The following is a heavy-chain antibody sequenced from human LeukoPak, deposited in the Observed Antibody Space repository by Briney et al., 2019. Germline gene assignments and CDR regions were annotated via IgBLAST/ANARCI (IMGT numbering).Heavy chain of an antibody. J-gene: IGHJ3*02. CDR2: ISGSGGST. CDR3: AKDQRYCSSTSCRTNSAFDI. D-gene: IGHD2-2*01. V-gene: IGHV3-23*01. Sequence: GGSPRLSCAASGFTFSSYAMSWVRQAPGKGLEWVSAISGSGGSTYYADSVKGRFTISRDNSKNTLYLQMNSLRAEDTAVYYCAKDQRYCSSTSCRTNSAFDIWGQGTMVTVSS. CDR1: GFTFSSYA.